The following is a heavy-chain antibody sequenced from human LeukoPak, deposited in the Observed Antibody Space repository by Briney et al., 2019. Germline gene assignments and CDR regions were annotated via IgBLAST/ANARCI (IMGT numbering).Heavy chain of an antibody. Sequence: GRPLRLSCAASGFTLSSYAMHWVRQAPGKGLEWVAVFSYDGSTKHYADSVKGRFTISRDDSKNTLYLQMNSLRTEDTAVYYCARGKSPTSGYDYVPAYWGQGTLVTVSS. D-gene: IGHD5-12*01. CDR2: FSYDGSTK. V-gene: IGHV3-30*01. CDR3: ARGKSPTSGYDYVPAY. CDR1: GFTLSSYA. J-gene: IGHJ4*02.